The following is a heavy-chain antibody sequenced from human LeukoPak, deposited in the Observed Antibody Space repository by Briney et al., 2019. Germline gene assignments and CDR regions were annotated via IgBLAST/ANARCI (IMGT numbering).Heavy chain of an antibody. J-gene: IGHJ4*02. Sequence: GGSLRLSCAASGFTFSSYGMHWVRQAPGKGLEWVAVISYDGSNKYYADSVKGRFTISRDNSKNTLYLQMNSLRAEDTAVYYCAKDSGYWGQGTLVTVSS. V-gene: IGHV3-30*18. CDR2: ISYDGSNK. CDR1: GFTFSSYG. CDR3: AKDSGY.